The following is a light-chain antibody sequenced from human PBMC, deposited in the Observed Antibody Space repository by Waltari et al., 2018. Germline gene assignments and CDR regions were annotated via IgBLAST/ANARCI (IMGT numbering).Light chain of an antibody. CDR2: GNS. J-gene: IGLJ2*01. CDR1: SSNIGAGYV. V-gene: IGLV1-40*01. Sequence: QSVLTQPPSVSGAPGHRVTISCTGSSSNIGAGYVVHWYQQLPGTAPNLLIYGNSNRPSGVPDRFSGSKSGTSASLAITGLQAEDEADYYCQSYDSSLSGVVFGGGTKLTVL. CDR3: QSYDSSLSGVV.